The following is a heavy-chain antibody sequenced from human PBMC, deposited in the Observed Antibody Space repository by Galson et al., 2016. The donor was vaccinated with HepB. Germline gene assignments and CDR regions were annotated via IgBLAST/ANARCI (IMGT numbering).Heavy chain of an antibody. V-gene: IGHV3-23*01. J-gene: IGHJ6*04. Sequence: LRLSCAASGFTFSDYYMSWIRQAPGKGLEVVSSISRSGDSTDYADSVKGRFTISRDNSKNTLSLQMNSLTADDTAIYYCVQGSTAPAVWGKGTTVTVSS. CDR2: ISRSGDST. CDR1: GFTFSDYY. D-gene: IGHD1-26*01. CDR3: VQGSTAPAV.